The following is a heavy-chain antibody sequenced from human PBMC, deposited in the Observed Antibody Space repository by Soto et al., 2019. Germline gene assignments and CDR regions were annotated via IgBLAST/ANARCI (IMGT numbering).Heavy chain of an antibody. Sequence: SETLSLTCTVSGGSISGYYWSWIRQPAGKGLEWIGRLYTMGSTNYNPSLQSRVTMPVDTSKNEFSLKVSSVTAADTAVYFCARVRDYGLGTNRHYYGMDVWGQGTTVT. CDR1: GGSISGYY. V-gene: IGHV4-4*07. CDR3: ARVRDYGLGTNRHYYGMDV. CDR2: LYTMGST. D-gene: IGHD3-10*01. J-gene: IGHJ6*02.